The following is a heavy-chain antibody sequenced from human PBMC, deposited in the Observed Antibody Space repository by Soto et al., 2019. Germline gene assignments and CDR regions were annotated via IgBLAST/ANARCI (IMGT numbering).Heavy chain of an antibody. CDR2: IYYSGST. J-gene: IGHJ5*02. CDR3: ASSFGVVTPYNWFDP. CDR1: GGSISSGGYY. D-gene: IGHD3-3*01. V-gene: IGHV4-61*08. Sequence: PSETLSLTCTVSGGSISSGGYYWSWIRQHPGKGLEWIGYIYYSGSTNYNPSLKSRVTISVDTPKNQFSLKLSSVTAADTAVYYCASSFGVVTPYNWFDPWGQGTLVTVSS.